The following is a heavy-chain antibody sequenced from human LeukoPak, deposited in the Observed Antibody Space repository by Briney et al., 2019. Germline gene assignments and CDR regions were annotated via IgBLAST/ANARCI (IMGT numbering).Heavy chain of an antibody. D-gene: IGHD3-22*01. CDR3: ARDGNYYDSSGYLKFDP. J-gene: IGHJ5*02. Sequence: GGSLRLSCAASGFTFSSYSMNWVRQAPGKGLEWVSSISSSSSYIYYADSVKGRFTISRDNAKNSLYLQMYSLRAEDTAVYYCARDGNYYDSSGYLKFDPWGQGTLVTVSS. CDR1: GFTFSSYS. CDR2: ISSSSSYI. V-gene: IGHV3-21*01.